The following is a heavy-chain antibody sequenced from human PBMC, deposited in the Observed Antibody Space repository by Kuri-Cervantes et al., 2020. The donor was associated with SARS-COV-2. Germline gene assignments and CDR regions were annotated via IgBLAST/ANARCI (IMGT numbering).Heavy chain of an antibody. CDR2: IYSGGST. D-gene: IGHD1-26*01. CDR1: GFTVSSNY. Sequence: GESLKISCAASGFTVSSNYMSWVRQAPGKGLEWVSVIYSGGSTYYADSVQGRFTISRDKSKNTLYLQMNSLRVEDTAVYYCAREDRYGGNLNWFDPWGQGTLVTVSS. V-gene: IGHV3-53*01. CDR3: AREDRYGGNLNWFDP. J-gene: IGHJ5*02.